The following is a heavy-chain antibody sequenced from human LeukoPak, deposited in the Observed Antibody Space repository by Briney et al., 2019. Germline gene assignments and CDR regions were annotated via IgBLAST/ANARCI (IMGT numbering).Heavy chain of an antibody. D-gene: IGHD6-19*01. CDR3: ARVRAYSSAWYDY. CDR1: GGSISSSNW. Sequence: SGTLSLTCAVSGGSISSSNWWSWVRQPPGKGLEWIGEIYHSGSTNYNPSLKSRVTISVDKSKNQFSLKLSSVTAADTAVYYCARVRAYSSAWYDYWGQGTLVTVSS. V-gene: IGHV4-4*02. J-gene: IGHJ4*02. CDR2: IYHSGST.